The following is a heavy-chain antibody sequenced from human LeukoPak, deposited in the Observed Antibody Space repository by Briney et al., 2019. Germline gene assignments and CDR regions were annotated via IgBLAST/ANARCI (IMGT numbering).Heavy chain of an antibody. CDR1: GFTFSSFA. CDR3: ARDAYAVADY. CDR2: INDSGGST. D-gene: IGHD4-17*01. J-gene: IGHJ4*02. Sequence: GGSLRLSCAASGFTFSSFAMSWVRQAPGKGLEWVSGINDSGGSTYSADSVKGRFTISRDNSKNTLYLQMNSLRAEDTAVYYCARDAYAVADYWGQGTLVTVSS. V-gene: IGHV3-23*01.